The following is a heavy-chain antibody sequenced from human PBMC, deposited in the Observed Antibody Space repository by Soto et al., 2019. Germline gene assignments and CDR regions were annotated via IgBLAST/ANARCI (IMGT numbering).Heavy chain of an antibody. J-gene: IGHJ4*02. CDR2: INHSGST. D-gene: IGHD2-15*01. CDR1: GGSFSGYY. CDR3: ARAYSPASHDN. Sequence: QVQLQQWGAGLLKPSETLSLTCAVYGGSFSGYYWSWIRQPPGKGLEWIGEINHSGSTNYNPSLKSGVTISVDTSKNQFSLKLSSVTAADTAVYYCARAYSPASHDNWGQGTLVTVSS. V-gene: IGHV4-34*01.